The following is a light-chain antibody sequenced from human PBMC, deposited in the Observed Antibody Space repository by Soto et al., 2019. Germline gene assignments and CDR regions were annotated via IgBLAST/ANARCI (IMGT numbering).Light chain of an antibody. CDR2: DAS. CDR3: QQRSNWPPGLT. CDR1: QSVSIK. Sequence: EIVMTQSPATLSVSPGERATLSCRASQSVSIKLAWYQQKPGQAPRLLIYDASNRATGIPARFSGSGSGTDFTLTISSLEPEDFAVYYCQQRSNWPPGLTFGGGTKVDIK. J-gene: IGKJ4*01. V-gene: IGKV3-11*01.